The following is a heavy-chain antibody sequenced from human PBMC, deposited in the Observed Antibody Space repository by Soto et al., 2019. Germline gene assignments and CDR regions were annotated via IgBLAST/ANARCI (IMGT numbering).Heavy chain of an antibody. J-gene: IGHJ5*02. CDR1: GFRFSSYW. CDR2: IKQDGSEK. V-gene: IGHV3-7*05. D-gene: IGHD3-10*01. CDR3: ASGSQEA. Sequence: GGSLRLSCAASGFRFSSYWMSWVRQAPGKGLEWVANIKQDGSEKNYVDSVKGRFSISRDNAKNSLYLQMNSLRAEDTAVCFCASGSQEAWGQGTLVTVSS.